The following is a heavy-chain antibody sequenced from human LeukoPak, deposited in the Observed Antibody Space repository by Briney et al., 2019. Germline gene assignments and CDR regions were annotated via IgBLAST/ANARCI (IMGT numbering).Heavy chain of an antibody. D-gene: IGHD2-8*02. Sequence: SETLSLTCTVSGGSISGDHGSWLRQSPGKGLEWIGFIHYSGNTRYNPSLKSRVTISMDTSMTHFFLNLRSVTAADTAVYYCARSAGWWSYWGQGTLVTVSS. V-gene: IGHV4-59*01. CDR1: GGSISGDH. CDR2: IHYSGNT. J-gene: IGHJ4*02. CDR3: ARSAGWWSY.